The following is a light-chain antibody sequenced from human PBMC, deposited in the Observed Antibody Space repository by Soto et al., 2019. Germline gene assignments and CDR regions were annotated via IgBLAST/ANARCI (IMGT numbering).Light chain of an antibody. CDR2: GAS. Sequence: EVVLTHSPGTQSPSPGERDTLCYXXXQSVSSSYLAWYQQKPGQAPRLLIYGASSRATGIPDRFSGSGSGTDFTLTISRLEPEDFAVYYCQQYGSSPGYTFGQGTKVDNK. CDR1: QSVSSSY. V-gene: IGKV3-20*01. CDR3: QQYGSSPGYT. J-gene: IGKJ2*01.